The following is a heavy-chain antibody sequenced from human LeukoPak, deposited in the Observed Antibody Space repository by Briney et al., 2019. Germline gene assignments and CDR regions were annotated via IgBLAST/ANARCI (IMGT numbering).Heavy chain of an antibody. D-gene: IGHD1-26*01. CDR1: GGSISSYY. J-gene: IGHJ4*02. V-gene: IGHV4-4*07. CDR2: IYTSGST. Sequence: TSETLSLTCTVSGGSISSYYWSRIQQPAGKGLEWIGRIYTSGSTNYNPSLKSRVTISVDTSKNQFSLKLSSVTAADTAVYYCARDREVGATGFYFDYWGQGTLVTVSS. CDR3: ARDREVGATGFYFDY.